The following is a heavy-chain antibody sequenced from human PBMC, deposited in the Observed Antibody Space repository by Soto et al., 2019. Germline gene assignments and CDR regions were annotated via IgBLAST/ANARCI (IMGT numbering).Heavy chain of an antibody. J-gene: IGHJ3*02. D-gene: IGHD1-1*01. CDR3: ARGVPTGNGDAFDI. CDR1: GFTVSSNY. CDR2: IYSGGST. V-gene: IGHV3-53*04. Sequence: GGSLRLSCAASGFTVSSNYMSWVRQAPGKGLEWVSVIYSGGSTYYADSVKGRFTISRHNSKNTLYLQMNSLRAEDTAVYYCARGVPTGNGDAFDIWGQGTMVTVSS.